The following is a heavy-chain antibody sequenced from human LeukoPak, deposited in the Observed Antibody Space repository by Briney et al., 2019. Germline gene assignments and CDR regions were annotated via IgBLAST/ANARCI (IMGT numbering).Heavy chain of an antibody. D-gene: IGHD2-15*01. Sequence: GGSLRLSCATSGFSFSGAWLSWVRQAPGKGLEWIGRIQHGGTTDYAAPVKGRFTISRDDSKATLYLQMNSLKTEDTAIYYCTTVTHSYLGGQGTLVTVSS. J-gene: IGHJ4*02. V-gene: IGHV3-15*01. CDR3: TTVTHSYL. CDR2: IQHGGTT. CDR1: GFSFSGAW.